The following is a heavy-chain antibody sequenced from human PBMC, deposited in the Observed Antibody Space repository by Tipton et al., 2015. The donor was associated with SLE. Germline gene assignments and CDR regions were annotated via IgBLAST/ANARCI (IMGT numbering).Heavy chain of an antibody. Sequence: TLSLTCTVSGGSINKGDYYWTWIRQPAGKGLEWIGRIYSTGSTNYNPSLESRVTISLDTSKNHFSLRLTSVTAADTAVYYCARDLGYYDNSGLAYWGQGTLVTVSS. V-gene: IGHV4-61*02. J-gene: IGHJ4*02. CDR3: ARDLGYYDNSGLAY. CDR1: GGSINKGDYY. CDR2: IYSTGST. D-gene: IGHD3-22*01.